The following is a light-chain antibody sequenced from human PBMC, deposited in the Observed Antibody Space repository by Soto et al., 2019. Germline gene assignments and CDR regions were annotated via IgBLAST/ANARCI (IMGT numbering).Light chain of an antibody. CDR1: QSVLYSSNNKNY. CDR2: WAS. CDR3: QQNYSTPLT. Sequence: DIVMTQSPDSLAVSLGERATINCKSSQSVLYSSNNKNYLAWYQQKPGQPPKLLIYWASTRESGVPDRFSGSGSGTDFTLTISSLQAEDVAVYYCQQNYSTPLTFGGGTKVDI. J-gene: IGKJ4*01. V-gene: IGKV4-1*01.